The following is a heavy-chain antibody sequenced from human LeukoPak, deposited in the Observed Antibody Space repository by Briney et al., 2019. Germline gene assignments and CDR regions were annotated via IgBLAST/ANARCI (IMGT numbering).Heavy chain of an antibody. Sequence: SETLSLTCTVSTGSMSSYYWSWIRQPAGKGLEWIGRIYTSGSTNYNPSLKSRVTMSVDTSKNQISLKLSSVTAADTAMYYCARLFEYWGQGTLVTVSS. CDR2: IYTSGST. CDR1: TGSMSSYY. J-gene: IGHJ4*02. V-gene: IGHV4-4*07. CDR3: ARLFEY.